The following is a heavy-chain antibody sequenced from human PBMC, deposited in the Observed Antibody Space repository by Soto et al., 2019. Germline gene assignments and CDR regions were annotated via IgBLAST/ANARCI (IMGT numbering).Heavy chain of an antibody. D-gene: IGHD1-7*01. CDR1: GGTFSSYA. V-gene: IGHV1-69*01. J-gene: IGHJ6*02. Sequence: QVQLVQSGAEVKKPGSSVKVSCKASGGTFSSYAISWVRQAPGQGLEWMGGIIPIFGTANYAQKFQGRVPITADESTSTAYMELSSLRSEDTAVYYCARDPVGITGTTGYYYYYGMDVWGQGTTVTVSS. CDR3: ARDPVGITGTTGYYYYYGMDV. CDR2: IIPIFGTA.